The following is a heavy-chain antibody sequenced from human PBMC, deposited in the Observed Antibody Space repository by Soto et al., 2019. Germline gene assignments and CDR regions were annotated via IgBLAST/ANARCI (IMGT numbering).Heavy chain of an antibody. CDR2: IYYSGST. V-gene: IGHV4-59*01. CDR3: ARLMGSSWAGESNYYYYYGMDV. J-gene: IGHJ6*02. D-gene: IGHD6-13*01. CDR1: GGSISSYY. Sequence: SETLSLTCTVSGGSISSYYWSWIRQPPGKGLEWIGYIYYSGSTNYNPSLKSRVTISVDTSKNQFSLKLSSVTAADTAVYYCARLMGSSWAGESNYYYYYGMDVWGQGTTVTVSS.